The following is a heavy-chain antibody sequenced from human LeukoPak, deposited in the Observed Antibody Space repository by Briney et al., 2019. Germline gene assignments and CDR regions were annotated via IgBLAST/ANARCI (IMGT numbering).Heavy chain of an antibody. Sequence: GGSLRLSCAVSGSTVSTTYVSWVRQAAGKGLEWVSVIYSGGSTYYGDSVKGRFTMSRDNSKSTFYLQMSSLRAEDTAVYYCARHIISSGWYTGFDPGGQGTLVTVSS. CDR1: GSTVSTTY. J-gene: IGHJ5*02. CDR2: IYSGGST. V-gene: IGHV3-53*01. D-gene: IGHD6-19*01. CDR3: ARHIISSGWYTGFDP.